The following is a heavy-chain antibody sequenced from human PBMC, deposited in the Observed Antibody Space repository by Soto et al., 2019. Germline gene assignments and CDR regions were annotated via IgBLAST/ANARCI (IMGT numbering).Heavy chain of an antibody. CDR1: GFTFSDHY. V-gene: IGHV3-72*01. J-gene: IGHJ4*02. CDR3: GRLSPDVKCVGDCGGTMRQPPYLHY. CDR2: SKNRANSYTT. Sequence: EVLLMESGGGLVQPGGSLRLSCAASGFTFSDHYMDWVRQAPGKGLEWVGRSKNRANSYTTKYAASVNGRFTISRDDSKDSKYQAKIRLGTEDTGVYYCGRLSPDVKCVGDCGGTMRQPPYLHYWGQGTLVTVSS. D-gene: IGHD2-21*02.